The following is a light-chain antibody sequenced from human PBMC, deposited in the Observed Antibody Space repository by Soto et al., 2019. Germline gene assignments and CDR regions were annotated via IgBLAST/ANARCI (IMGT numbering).Light chain of an antibody. CDR1: SRDVGSYKL. Sequence: QSALTQPASVSGSPGQSITISCTGTSRDVGSYKLVSWYRQHPGKAPKLMIYEGSKRPSGVSNRFSGSTSGNTASLTISGLQAEDEADYYCCSYAGSSTYVVFGGGTKVTVL. CDR2: EGS. J-gene: IGLJ2*01. V-gene: IGLV2-23*01. CDR3: CSYAGSSTYVV.